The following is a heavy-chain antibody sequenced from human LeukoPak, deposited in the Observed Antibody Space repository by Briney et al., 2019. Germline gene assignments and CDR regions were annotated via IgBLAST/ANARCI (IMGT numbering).Heavy chain of an antibody. V-gene: IGHV4-4*02. CDR1: GVTISSSNW. CDR2: IYHSGST. Sequence: SETLTLTCAVSGVTISSSNWWSCVRPPPGKGLEWTGEIYHSGSTNYNPSLKSRFTISVDKSKNQFSLKLSSLTAEDTAVYYCARVGYCSGGSCYAGFGWVDPWGEGTPVTVSS. CDR3: ARVGYCSGGSCYAGFGWVDP. J-gene: IGHJ5*02. D-gene: IGHD2-15*01.